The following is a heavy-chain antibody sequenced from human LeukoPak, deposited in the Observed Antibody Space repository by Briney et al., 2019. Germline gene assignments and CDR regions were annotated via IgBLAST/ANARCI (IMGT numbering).Heavy chain of an antibody. Sequence: ASVKVSCKASGYTFTGYYMHWVRQAPGQGLEWMGWINPNSGGTNYAQKFQGRVTMTRDTSISTAYMELSRLRSDDTAVYYCARDRESEYYGSGSYYYCYYYMDVWGKGTTVIVSS. CDR1: GYTFTGYY. D-gene: IGHD3-10*01. CDR2: INPNSGGT. J-gene: IGHJ6*03. CDR3: ARDRESEYYGSGSYYYCYYYMDV. V-gene: IGHV1-2*02.